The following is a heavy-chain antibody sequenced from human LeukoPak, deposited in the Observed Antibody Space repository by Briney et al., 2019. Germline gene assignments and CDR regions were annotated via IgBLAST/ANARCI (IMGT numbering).Heavy chain of an antibody. V-gene: IGHV1-18*04. Sequence: ASVKVSCKASGYTFTSYYMHWVRQAPGQGLEWMAWINTYNDNAYYAETLQGRVTLTTDTSTKTVYMELRSLRSDDSAVYYCARDPPPGFCSGGSCPDAFDVWGQGTVVTVSS. D-gene: IGHD2-15*01. J-gene: IGHJ3*01. CDR2: INTYNDNA. CDR3: ARDPPPGFCSGGSCPDAFDV. CDR1: GYTFTSYY.